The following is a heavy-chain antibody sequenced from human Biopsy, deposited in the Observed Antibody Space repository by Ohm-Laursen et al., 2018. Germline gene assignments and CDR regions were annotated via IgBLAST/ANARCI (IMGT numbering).Heavy chain of an antibody. D-gene: IGHD3-10*01. J-gene: IGHJ3*02. CDR3: ATSTMVRSSGHAFDI. V-gene: IGHV3-33*01. CDR2: IWYDGFNR. Sequence: SLRLSCTAPGFTFSSYGMHWVRQAPGKGLEWVAFIWYDGFNRYYADSVKGRFTISRDNSKNTLYLQMNSLRAEDTAVYYCATSTMVRSSGHAFDIWGQGTVVTVS. CDR1: GFTFSSYG.